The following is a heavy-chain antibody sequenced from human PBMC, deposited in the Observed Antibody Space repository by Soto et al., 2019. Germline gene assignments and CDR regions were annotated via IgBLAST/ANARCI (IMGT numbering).Heavy chain of an antibody. CDR2: IRWNSGSI. CDR3: AKDQDQLLWGSGASDV. J-gene: IGHJ3*01. CDR1: GFTFDAYA. V-gene: IGHV3-9*01. Sequence: EVQLVESGGGLVQPGRSLRLSCAASGFTFDAYAMHWVRQAPGKGLEWVSGIRWNSGSIGYASSVKGRFTISNDNAKNSLYRQMDSLGAADTALYYCAKDQDQLLWGSGASDVWGQGRMVTVCS. D-gene: IGHD2-2*01.